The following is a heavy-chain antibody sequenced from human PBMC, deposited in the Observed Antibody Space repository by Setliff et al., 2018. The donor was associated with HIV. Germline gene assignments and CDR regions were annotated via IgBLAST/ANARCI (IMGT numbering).Heavy chain of an antibody. J-gene: IGHJ4*02. V-gene: IGHV4-39*07. CDR1: GDSITSRNHH. Sequence: KPSETLSLTCAVSGDSITSRNHHWDWVRQPPGKGLEWIGSLFYTGSTSCNPSLKSRVTISVDTSKNQFSLKLRSVTAADTAIYYCARTYSSNWYIDYWGQGTLVTVSS. CDR2: LFYTGST. D-gene: IGHD6-13*01. CDR3: ARTYSSNWYIDY.